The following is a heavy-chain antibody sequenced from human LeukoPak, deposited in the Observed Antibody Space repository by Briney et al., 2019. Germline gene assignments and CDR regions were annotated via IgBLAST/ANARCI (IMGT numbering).Heavy chain of an antibody. V-gene: IGHV3-7*01. CDR3: ARETPDSSGWD. Sequence: GGSLRLSCAASRFTFRNNWMSWVRQAPGKGLEWVANIKQDGSEKNYVDSVKGRFIISRDNAKNSLYLQMNSLRAEDTAVYYCARETPDSSGWDRGQGTLVTVSS. CDR1: RFTFRNNW. J-gene: IGHJ4*02. CDR2: IKQDGSEK. D-gene: IGHD6-19*01.